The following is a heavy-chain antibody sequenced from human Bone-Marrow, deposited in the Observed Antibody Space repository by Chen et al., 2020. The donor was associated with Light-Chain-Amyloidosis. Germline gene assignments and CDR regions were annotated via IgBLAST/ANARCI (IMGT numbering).Heavy chain of an antibody. CDR3: AREYNWNGYFYGLDV. CDR2: ITPICGRA. J-gene: IGHJ6*02. V-gene: IGHV1-69*01. Sequence: QVQLIQSGAEVKKPGSSVKVSCKASGGTFSTCAISWVRQAPGQGFEWMGGITPICGRANYAQNFQGRVTITADESTRTAYMELKGLRFEDTAVYYCAREYNWNGYFYGLDVWGQGTTVIVSS. D-gene: IGHD1-1*01. CDR1: GGTFSTCA.